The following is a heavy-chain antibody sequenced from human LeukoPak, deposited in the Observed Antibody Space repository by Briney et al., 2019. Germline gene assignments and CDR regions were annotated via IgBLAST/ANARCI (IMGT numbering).Heavy chain of an antibody. Sequence: AASVKVSCKASGYTFTSYYMHWVRQAPGQGLEWMGIINPRGGSASSAQKFQGRVTLTRDTSTSTVYMELNSLRSEDTAVYYCARGRYYDILTGYYHLQPFDYWGQGTLVTVSS. CDR2: INPRGGSA. CDR3: ARGRYYDILTGYYHLQPFDY. V-gene: IGHV1-46*01. CDR1: GYTFTSYY. J-gene: IGHJ4*02. D-gene: IGHD3-9*01.